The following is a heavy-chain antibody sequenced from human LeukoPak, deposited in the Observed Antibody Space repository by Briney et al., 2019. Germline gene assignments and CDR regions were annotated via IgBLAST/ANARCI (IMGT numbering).Heavy chain of an antibody. D-gene: IGHD3-10*01. CDR1: GGSISSYY. CDR3: ARDRASGSGKYYFDY. J-gene: IGHJ4*02. CDR2: IDYSGWT. Sequence: SETLSLTCTVSGGSISSYYWSWIRQPPGKGLEWIGYIDYSGWTNYNPSLKSRVTISVDTSKNQFSLKLSSVTAADTAVYYCARDRASGSGKYYFDYWDQGTLVTVSS. V-gene: IGHV4-59*01.